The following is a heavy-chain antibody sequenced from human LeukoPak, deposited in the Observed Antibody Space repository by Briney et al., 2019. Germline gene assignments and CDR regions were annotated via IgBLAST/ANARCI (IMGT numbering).Heavy chain of an antibody. CDR2: TYFRSKWFN. V-gene: IGHV6-1*01. Sequence: SQTLSPTCAISGDSVSSSNAAWNWIRQSPPRGLEWLGRTYFRSKWFNDHAPSVKSRVTINPDTSKNQFSLQLNSVTPEDTAVYYCARATTTGTYDYWGQGTLVTVSS. D-gene: IGHD1-26*01. CDR1: GDSVSSSNAA. J-gene: IGHJ4*02. CDR3: ARATTTGTYDY.